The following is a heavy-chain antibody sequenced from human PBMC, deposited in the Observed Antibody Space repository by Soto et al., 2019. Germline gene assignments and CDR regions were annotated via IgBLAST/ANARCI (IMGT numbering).Heavy chain of an antibody. D-gene: IGHD6-19*01. J-gene: IGHJ4*02. CDR1: GYTFTNYW. CDR2: INPADSDI. CDR3: ARRGESSDWYIVDIPFES. Sequence: GESLKVPCQTSGYTFTNYWIGWVRPLPGKGLGWLGIINPADSDIRYNPSFEGRVIISVDKSISTAFLQWSSLQAADTATYYCARRGESSDWYIVDIPFESWGQGTLVTSPQ. V-gene: IGHV5-51*01.